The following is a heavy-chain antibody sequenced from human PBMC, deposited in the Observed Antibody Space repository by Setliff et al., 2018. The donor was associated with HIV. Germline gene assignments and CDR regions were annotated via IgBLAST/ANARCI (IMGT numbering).Heavy chain of an antibody. CDR3: ARDPYYYDSSGYGPRAFDI. V-gene: IGHV1-69*13. J-gene: IGHJ3*02. Sequence: ASVKVSCKASGGTFSKDAINWVREAPGQGLEWMGGIIPIFSTTTYAQKFQGRVTITADDSTSTVYMEPSSLKSEDTAVYYCARDPYYYDSSGYGPRAFDIWGQGTMVT. CDR2: IIPIFSTT. CDR1: GGTFSKDA. D-gene: IGHD3-22*01.